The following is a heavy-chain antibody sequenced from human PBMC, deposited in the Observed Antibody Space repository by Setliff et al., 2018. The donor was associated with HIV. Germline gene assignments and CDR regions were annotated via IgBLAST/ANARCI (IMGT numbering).Heavy chain of an antibody. CDR2: IYPGDSDT. CDR3: ARQTVHTTYSLDFGSPNRDYYCGMDV. J-gene: IGHJ6*02. D-gene: IGHD1-1*01. V-gene: IGHV5-51*01. Sequence: PGESLKISCKGSAYSFTTFWIAWVRQMPGKGLEWMGIIYPGDSDTTYSPSFQGQVTISVDKSISTAYLQWSSLKASDSAMYYCARQTVHTTYSLDFGSPNRDYYCGMDVWGQGTTVTVSS. CDR1: AYSFTTFW.